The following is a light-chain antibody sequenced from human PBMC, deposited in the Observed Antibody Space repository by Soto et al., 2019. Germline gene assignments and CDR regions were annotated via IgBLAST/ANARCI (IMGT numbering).Light chain of an antibody. J-gene: IGLJ1*01. CDR2: DNH. CDR1: SSNIGINT. CDR3: AAWDVSMKGFV. Sequence: QSVLTQPPSASGTPGQRVTFSCSGSSSNIGINTVNWYLQLPGTAPQLLISDNHRRPSGVPARFSGSKSGTSASLAISGLQSADEANYFCAAWDVSMKGFVFGTGTKVIV. V-gene: IGLV1-44*01.